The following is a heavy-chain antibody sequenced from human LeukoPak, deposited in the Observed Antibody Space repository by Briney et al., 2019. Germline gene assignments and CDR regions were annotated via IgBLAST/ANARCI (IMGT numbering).Heavy chain of an antibody. V-gene: IGHV4-39*01. D-gene: IGHD3-10*01. CDR3: AANSADYNTLGSSYKV. Sequence: SETLSLTCNVSGGSISSSSYYWGWIRQPPGKGLEWIGSIYYSGSTYYNPSLKSRVTISVDTSKNQFSLKLSSVTAADTAVFYCAANSADYNTLGSSYKVWGQGTLVTVSS. CDR2: IYYSGST. J-gene: IGHJ4*02. CDR1: GGSISSSSYY.